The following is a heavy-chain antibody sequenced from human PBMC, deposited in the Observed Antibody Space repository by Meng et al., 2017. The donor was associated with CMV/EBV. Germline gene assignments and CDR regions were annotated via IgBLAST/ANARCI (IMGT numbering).Heavy chain of an antibody. CDR1: GYRFSGHY. Sequence: QLVQPWGEVKGPGALGKVSCQTSGYRFSGHYMHWVRQAPGQGLEWMGWIYPNSGGTHYAQKFQDRVTMTRDTSISTVYMELSRLTSDDTAVYYCVRDHNWGPDYWGQGTLVTVSS. CDR2: IYPNSGGT. D-gene: IGHD1-1*01. V-gene: IGHV1-2*02. CDR3: VRDHNWGPDY. J-gene: IGHJ4*02.